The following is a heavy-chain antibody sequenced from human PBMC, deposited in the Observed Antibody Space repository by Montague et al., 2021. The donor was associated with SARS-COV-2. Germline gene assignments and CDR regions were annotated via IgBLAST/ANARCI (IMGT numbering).Heavy chain of an antibody. CDR2: FYSVGST. Sequence: SETLSLTCTVSGASVSSSDWGWIRQSPGKGLEWIGYFYSVGSTDYNPSLKSRVTISRDTSKNQFSLKVGSVTAADTAIYHCARETMTADAFDIWGQGTMVTVSS. V-gene: IGHV4-59*02. J-gene: IGHJ3*02. CDR3: ARETMTADAFDI. CDR1: GASVSSSD. D-gene: IGHD1-14*01.